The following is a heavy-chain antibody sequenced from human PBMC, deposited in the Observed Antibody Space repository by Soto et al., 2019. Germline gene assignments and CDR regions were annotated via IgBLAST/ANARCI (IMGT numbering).Heavy chain of an antibody. CDR3: ARGRGWLRLRRPGSSNAFDI. V-gene: IGHV4-34*01. J-gene: IGHJ3*02. CDR2: INHSGST. D-gene: IGHD5-12*01. CDR1: GGSFSGYY. Sequence: SETLSLTCAVYGGSFSGYYWSWIRQPPGKGLEWIGEINHSGSTNYNPSLKSRVTISVDTSKNQFSLKLSSVTAADTAVYYCARGRGWLRLRRPGSSNAFDIWGQGTMVTVSS.